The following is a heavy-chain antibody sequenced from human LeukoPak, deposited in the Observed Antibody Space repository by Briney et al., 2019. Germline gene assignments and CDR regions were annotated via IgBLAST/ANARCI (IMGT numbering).Heavy chain of an antibody. CDR1: GFTFSSYE. CDR3: AKARRYFDWLYFDY. V-gene: IGHV3-48*03. Sequence: GSLRLSCAASGFTFSSYEMNWVRQAPGKGLEWVSYISSSGSTIYYADSVKGRFTISRDNAKNSLYLQMNSLRAEDTAVYYCAKARRYFDWLYFDYWGQGTLVTVSS. CDR2: ISSSGSTI. D-gene: IGHD3-9*01. J-gene: IGHJ4*02.